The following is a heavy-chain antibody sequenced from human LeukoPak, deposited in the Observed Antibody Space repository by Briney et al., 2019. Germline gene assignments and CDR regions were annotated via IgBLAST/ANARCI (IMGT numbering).Heavy chain of an antibody. J-gene: IGHJ4*02. Sequence: GGSLRLSCAASGFTFSSYGMSWVRQAPGKGLEWVSAISGSGGSTYYADSVKGRFTISRDNSKNTLYLQMNSLRAEDTAVYYCAKDGGWTYGSGSYSFDYWGQGTLVTVSS. CDR3: AKDGGWTYGSGSYSFDY. D-gene: IGHD3-10*01. V-gene: IGHV3-23*01. CDR1: GFTFSSYG. CDR2: ISGSGGST.